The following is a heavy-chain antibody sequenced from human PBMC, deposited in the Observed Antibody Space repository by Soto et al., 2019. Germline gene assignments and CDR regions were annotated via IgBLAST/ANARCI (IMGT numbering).Heavy chain of an antibody. V-gene: IGHV1-2*02. CDR1: GYTFTGYY. CDR2: INPNSGET. J-gene: IGHJ3*02. CDR3: ATSKAATGRDAFDI. Sequence: ASVKVSCKASGYTFTGYYMHWVRQAPGQGLEWMGWINPNSGETIYAQKFQGRVTMTEDTSTDTAYMELSSLRSEDTAVYYCATSKAATGRDAFDIWGQGTMVTVSS. D-gene: IGHD2-15*01.